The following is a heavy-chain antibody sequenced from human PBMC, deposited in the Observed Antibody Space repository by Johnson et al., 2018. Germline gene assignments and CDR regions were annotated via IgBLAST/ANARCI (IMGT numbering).Heavy chain of an antibody. CDR3: ARGVEALAFDI. CDR1: GFTVSSNY. J-gene: IGHJ3*02. Sequence: EVQLLESGGVVVRPGGSLRLSCAASGFTVSSNYMSWVRQAPGKGLEWVSVIYSGGSTYYADSVKGRFTISRDNSKHTLYLQMNSLRAEDTAGYYRARGVEALAFDIWGQGTMGTVSS. D-gene: IGHD2-15*01. V-gene: IGHV3-53*01. CDR2: IYSGGST.